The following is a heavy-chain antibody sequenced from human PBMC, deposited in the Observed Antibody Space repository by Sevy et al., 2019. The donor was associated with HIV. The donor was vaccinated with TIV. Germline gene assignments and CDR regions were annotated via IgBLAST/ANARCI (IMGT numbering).Heavy chain of an antibody. J-gene: IGHJ3*02. CDR3: AGEHNWVVAFAI. Sequence: GGSLRLSCAASGFTFNMYGMHWVRQAPGKGLEWVGQIWYDGSIKKYADSVKGRFTISRDNSKSTLYLQMNSLRGEDPAVYFGAGEHNWVVAFAIWGQGTMVTVSS. V-gene: IGHV3-33*08. CDR2: IWYDGSIK. D-gene: IGHD1-1*01. CDR1: GFTFNMYG.